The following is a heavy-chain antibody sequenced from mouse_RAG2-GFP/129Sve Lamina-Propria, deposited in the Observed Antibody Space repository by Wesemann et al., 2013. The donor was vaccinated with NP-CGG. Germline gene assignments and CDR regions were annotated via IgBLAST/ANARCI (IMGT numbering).Heavy chain of an antibody. J-gene: IGHJ4*01. CDR3: TRAYYGSSPYYAMDY. CDR1: GFTFSSYG. D-gene: IGHD1-1*01. CDR2: ISSGGSYT. V-gene: IGHV5-6*01. Sequence: EVQLVESGGDLVKPGGSLKLSCAASGFTFSSYGMSWVRQTPDKRLEWVATISSGGSYTYYPDSVKGRFTISRDNARNTLYLQMSSLKSEDTAMYYCTRAYYGSSPYYAMDYWGQGTSVTVSS.